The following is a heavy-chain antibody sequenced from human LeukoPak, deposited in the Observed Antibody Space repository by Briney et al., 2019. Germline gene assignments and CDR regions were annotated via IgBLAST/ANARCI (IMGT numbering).Heavy chain of an antibody. CDR2: ISNSDGNT. J-gene: IGHJ4*02. CDR1: GFTFSSYA. Sequence: PGGSLRLSCAASGFTFSSYAMSWVRQAPGKGLEWVSTISNSDGNTYYADSVKGRFTISRDNSKNTLYLQLNNLRADDTARYYCAKAYGTNGYYQLPIDFWGRGTLVTVSS. V-gene: IGHV3-23*01. D-gene: IGHD3-22*01. CDR3: AKAYGTNGYYQLPIDF.